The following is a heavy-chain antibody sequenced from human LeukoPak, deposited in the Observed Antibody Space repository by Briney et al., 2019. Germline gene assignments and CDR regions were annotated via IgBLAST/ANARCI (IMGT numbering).Heavy chain of an antibody. CDR2: IIPIFGTA. D-gene: IGHD4-17*01. V-gene: IGHV1-69*05. Sequence: ASVKVSCKASGGTFSSYAISWVRQAPGQGLEWMGGIIPIFGTANYAQKFQGRVTITTDESTSTAYMELSSLRSEGTAVYYCASSGDYNAFDIWGQGTMVTVSS. CDR1: GGTFSSYA. CDR3: ASSGDYNAFDI. J-gene: IGHJ3*02.